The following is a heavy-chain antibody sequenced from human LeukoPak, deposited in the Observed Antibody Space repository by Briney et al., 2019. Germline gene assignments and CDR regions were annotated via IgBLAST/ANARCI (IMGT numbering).Heavy chain of an antibody. CDR1: GASISNSNW. J-gene: IGHJ5*02. Sequence: SGTLSLTCAVAGASISNSNWWTWVRQPPGKGLEWIGEIYHSGSTNYKPSLKSRATISVDKSKNQFSLKLSSVTAADTAVYYCARESNINNWFDPWGQGTLVTVSS. V-gene: IGHV4-4*02. CDR3: ARESNINNWFDP. D-gene: IGHD2/OR15-2a*01. CDR2: IYHSGST.